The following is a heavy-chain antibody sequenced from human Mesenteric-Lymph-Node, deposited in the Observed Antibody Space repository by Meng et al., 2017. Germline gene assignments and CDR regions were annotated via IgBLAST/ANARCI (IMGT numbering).Heavy chain of an antibody. Sequence: GGSLRLSCAASGFTFSSYWMHWVRQAPGKGLVWVSRINSDGSSTSYADSVKGRFTISRDNAKNTLYLQMNSLRAEDTAVYYCARDGGYSSGWYGDAFDIWGQGTMVTVSS. CDR1: GFTFSSYW. D-gene: IGHD6-19*01. V-gene: IGHV3-74*01. CDR3: ARDGGYSSGWYGDAFDI. CDR2: INSDGSST. J-gene: IGHJ3*02.